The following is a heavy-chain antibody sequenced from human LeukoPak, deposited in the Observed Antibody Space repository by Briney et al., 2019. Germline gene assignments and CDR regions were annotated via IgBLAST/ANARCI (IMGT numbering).Heavy chain of an antibody. CDR2: IKSKTDGGTT. CDR3: ARDFPPVFAASGPPYNWFDP. D-gene: IGHD6-13*01. V-gene: IGHV3-15*01. Sequence: PGGSLRLSCAASGFTFSNAWMSWVRQAPGKGLEWVGRIKSKTDGGTTDYAAPVKGRFTISRDNSKNTLYLQMNSLRAEDTAVYYCARDFPPVFAASGPPYNWFDPWGQGTLVTVSS. CDR1: GFTFSNAW. J-gene: IGHJ5*02.